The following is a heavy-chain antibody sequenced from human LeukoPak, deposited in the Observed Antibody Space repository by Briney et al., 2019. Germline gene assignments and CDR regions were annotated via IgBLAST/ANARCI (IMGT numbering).Heavy chain of an antibody. CDR3: ARVGGYNTNAFDI. D-gene: IGHD5-24*01. CDR1: GGSISHYY. Sequence: SETLSLTCDVSGGSISHYYWTWIRQPPGKGLEWLGFVYNGGTTNYNPSLKSRVTISVDTSKNQFSLRLSSVTAADTAVYYCARVGGYNTNAFDIWGQGTMVTVSS. V-gene: IGHV4-4*08. J-gene: IGHJ3*02. CDR2: VYNGGTT.